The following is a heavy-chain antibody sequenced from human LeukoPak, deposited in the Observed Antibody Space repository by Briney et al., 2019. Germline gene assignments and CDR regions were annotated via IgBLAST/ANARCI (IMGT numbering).Heavy chain of an antibody. V-gene: IGHV3-21*01. D-gene: IGHD1-1*01. CDR3: ATQTGSRTDYYFDY. J-gene: IGHJ4*02. Sequence: GGSLRLSCAASGFTFSSYSMNWVRQAPGKGLEWVSSISSSSSYIYYADSVKGRFTISRDNAKNSLYLQMNSLRAEDRAVYYCATQTGSRTDYYFDYWGQGTLVTVSS. CDR1: GFTFSSYS. CDR2: ISSSSSYI.